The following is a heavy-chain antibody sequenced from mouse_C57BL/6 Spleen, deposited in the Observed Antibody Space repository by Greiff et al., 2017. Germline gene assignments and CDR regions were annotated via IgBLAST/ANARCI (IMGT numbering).Heavy chain of an antibody. CDR3: TRGGPKAWFAY. J-gene: IGHJ3*01. D-gene: IGHD1-3*01. CDR1: GYTFTDYE. CDR2: IDPETGGT. Sequence: QVQLKQSGAELVRPGASVTLSCKASGYTFTDYEMHWVKQTPVHGLEWIGAIDPETGGTAYNQKFKGKAILTADKSSSTAYMELRSLTSEDSAVYYCTRGGPKAWFAYWGQGTLVTVSA. V-gene: IGHV1-15*01.